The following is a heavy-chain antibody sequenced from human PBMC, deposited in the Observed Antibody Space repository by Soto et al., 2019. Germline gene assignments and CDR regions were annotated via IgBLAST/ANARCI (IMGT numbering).Heavy chain of an antibody. CDR1: GKTVPNYA. Sequence: ASVKVSCKASGKTVPNYAIYWVRQAPGQRLEWVGWINGGNGNTYYSEHFQGRVTFTRDTSAGTVYMQLSSLTSEDTAAYYCARDDSGFSGSHYIDYFNYWGQGALVTVSS. J-gene: IGHJ4*02. D-gene: IGHD1-26*01. V-gene: IGHV1-3*01. CDR2: INGGNGNT. CDR3: ARDDSGFSGSHYIDYFNY.